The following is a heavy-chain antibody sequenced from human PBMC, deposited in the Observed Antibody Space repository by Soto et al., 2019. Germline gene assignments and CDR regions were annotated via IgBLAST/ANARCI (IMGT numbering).Heavy chain of an antibody. V-gene: IGHV4-4*02. Sequence: SETLSLTCAVSGGSISSSNWWSWVRQPPGKGLEWIGEIYHSVSTNYNPSLKSRVTISVDKSKNQFSLKLSSVTAVDTAVYYCARKPPGRGELDYGGKGILVTASS. CDR3: ARKPPGRGELDY. D-gene: IGHD3-16*01. CDR1: GGSISSSNW. CDR2: IYHSVST. J-gene: IGHJ4*02.